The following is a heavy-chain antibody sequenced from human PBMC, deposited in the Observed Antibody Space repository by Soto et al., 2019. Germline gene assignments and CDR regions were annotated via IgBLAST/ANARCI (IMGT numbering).Heavy chain of an antibody. CDR3: AKRPRALLTFDY. V-gene: IGHV3-23*04. CDR1: GFIFSNYV. J-gene: IGHJ4*02. D-gene: IGHD1-26*01. Sequence: EVQLVDSGGGLVQPGGSLRLSCAASGFIFSNYVMSWVRQAPGKGLEWFSSISDSGGTSYYADSVKGRFTISRDNSKNTLYLQRNSLRAEDTAIYYCAKRPRALLTFDYWGQGTLVTVSS. CDR2: ISDSGGTS.